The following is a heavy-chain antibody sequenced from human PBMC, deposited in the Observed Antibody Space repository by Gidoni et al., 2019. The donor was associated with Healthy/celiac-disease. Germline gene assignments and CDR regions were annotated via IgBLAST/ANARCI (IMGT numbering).Heavy chain of an antibody. D-gene: IGHD6-6*01. Sequence: VQLVQAGAEVKKPGASVKVSCTASGYTFNGYYMHWVRRAPGQGLEWFGWINPNRGGTNYAQKVQGRVTMTRDTSISTAYMELSRLRSDDTAVYYCARGYEYSSSSDAVYNWCQVTLVTVSS. J-gene: IGHJ4*02. CDR3: ARGYEYSSSSDAVYN. V-gene: IGHV1-2*02. CDR1: GYTFNGYY. CDR2: INPNRGGT.